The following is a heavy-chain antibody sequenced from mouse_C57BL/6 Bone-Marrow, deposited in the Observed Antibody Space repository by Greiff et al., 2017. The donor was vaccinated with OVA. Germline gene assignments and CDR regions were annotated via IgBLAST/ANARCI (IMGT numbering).Heavy chain of an antibody. D-gene: IGHD3-1*01. V-gene: IGHV1-42*01. CDR2: INPSTGGT. CDR1: GYSFTGYY. CDR3: ARPHRGY. Sequence: EVQLQQSGPELVKPGASVKISCKASGYSFTGYYMNWVKQSPEKSLEWIGEINPSTGGTTYNQKFKAKATLTVDKSSSPAYMQLKSLTSEDSAVYYCARPHRGYWGQGTTLTVSS. J-gene: IGHJ2*01.